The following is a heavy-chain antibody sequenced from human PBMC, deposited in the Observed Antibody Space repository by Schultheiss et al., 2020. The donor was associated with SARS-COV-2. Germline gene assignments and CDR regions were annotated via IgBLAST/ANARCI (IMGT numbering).Heavy chain of an antibody. V-gene: IGHV4-61*01. CDR3: ARGGIAVAGTGFVY. D-gene: IGHD6-19*01. J-gene: IGHJ4*02. Sequence: SETLSLTCTVSGGSVSSGSYYWSWIRQPPGKGLEWIGYIYYSGSTNYNPSLKSRVTISVDKSKNQFSLQLNSVTPEDTAVYYCARGGIAVAGTGFVYWGQGTLVTVSS. CDR2: IYYSGST. CDR1: GGSVSSGSYY.